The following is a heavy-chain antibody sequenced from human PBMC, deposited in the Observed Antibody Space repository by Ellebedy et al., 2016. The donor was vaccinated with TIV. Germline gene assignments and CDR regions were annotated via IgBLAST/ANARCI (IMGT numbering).Heavy chain of an antibody. V-gene: IGHV3-7*02. CDR2: IKFDEIEK. D-gene: IGHD4-17*01. CDR3: ARKVPAPTTVPPNWYFDL. Sequence: GESLKISCAASGFTFTRYWMAWLRQAQGKGLEYVAHIKFDEIEKYYADSVKGRFTISRDNARNSLYLQMNSLRVGDTAVYYCARKVPAPTTVPPNWYFDLWGRGTLVTVSS. J-gene: IGHJ2*01. CDR1: GFTFTRYW.